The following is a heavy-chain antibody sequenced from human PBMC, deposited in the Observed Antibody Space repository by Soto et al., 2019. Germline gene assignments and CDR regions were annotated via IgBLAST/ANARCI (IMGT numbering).Heavy chain of an antibody. V-gene: IGHV3-21*06. CDR3: ARESEDLTSKFDY. Sequence: GGSLRLSCAASGFTFTRYSVNWVRQAPGKGLEWVSSISSTTNYIYYGDSMKGRFTISRDNAKNSLYLEMNSLRAEDTAVYYCARESEDLTSKFDYWGQGTLLTV. CDR2: ISSTTNYI. CDR1: GFTFTRYS. J-gene: IGHJ4*02.